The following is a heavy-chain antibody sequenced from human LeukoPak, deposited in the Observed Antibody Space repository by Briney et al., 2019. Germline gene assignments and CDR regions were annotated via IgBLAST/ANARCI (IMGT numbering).Heavy chain of an antibody. CDR3: ARDWDSIDY. CDR2: ISYDGSNK. J-gene: IGHJ4*02. Sequence: GGSLRLSCAASGFTFSSYAMHWVRQAPGKGLEWVAVISYDGSNKYYADSVKGRFTISRDNSKNTLYLQMNNLRAEDTAVYYCARDWDSIDYWGQGTLVTVSS. D-gene: IGHD1-26*01. CDR1: GFTFSSYA. V-gene: IGHV3-30-3*01.